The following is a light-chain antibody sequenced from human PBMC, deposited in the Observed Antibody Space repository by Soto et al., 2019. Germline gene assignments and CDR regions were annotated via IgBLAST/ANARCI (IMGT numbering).Light chain of an antibody. CDR3: QQRGNWPPIT. J-gene: IGKJ5*01. CDR1: QSVSRF. V-gene: IGKV3-11*01. Sequence: ETVLTQSPATLSLSPGERATLSCRASQSVSRFLAWYQQKPGQAPRLLIYDASNRATGIPARISGSGSGTDFTLTISSLEPEDFAVYYCQQRGNWPPITFGQGTRLDIK. CDR2: DAS.